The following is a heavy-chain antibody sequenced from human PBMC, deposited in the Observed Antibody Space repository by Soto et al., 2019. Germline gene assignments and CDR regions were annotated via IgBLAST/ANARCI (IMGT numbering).Heavy chain of an antibody. Sequence: PGESLKISCKGSGYSFTSYWITGVRQMPGKGLEWMGRIDPTDSYTNYSPSFQGHVTISTDKSISTAYLQWSSLKASDTAMYYCASLKSVIVATEEYSFDSWGQGTLVTVSS. D-gene: IGHD5-12*01. V-gene: IGHV5-10-1*01. CDR3: ASLKSVIVATEEYSFDS. CDR1: GYSFTSYW. J-gene: IGHJ4*02. CDR2: IDPTDSYT.